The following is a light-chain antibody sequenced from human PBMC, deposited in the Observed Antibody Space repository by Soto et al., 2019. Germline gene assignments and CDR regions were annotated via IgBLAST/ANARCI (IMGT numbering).Light chain of an antibody. CDR3: QQYTSAPPLT. CDR1: QRVSSSY. CDR2: GAS. Sequence: EIVLTQSPGTLSLSPGERATLSCRASQRVSSSYLAWYQQKPGQAPRLLIYGASSRATGIPDRFSGSGSGTDFTLTISRLEPEDFAMYYCQQYTSAPPLTFGGGTKVEIK. J-gene: IGKJ4*01. V-gene: IGKV3-20*01.